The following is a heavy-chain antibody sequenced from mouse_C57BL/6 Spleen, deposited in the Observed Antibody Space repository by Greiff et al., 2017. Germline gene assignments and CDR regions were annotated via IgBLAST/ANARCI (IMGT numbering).Heavy chain of an antibody. V-gene: IGHV14-2*01. Sequence: VQLKQSGAELVKPGASVKLSCTASGFNIKDYYMHWVKQRTEQGLEWIGRIDPEDGETKYAPKFQGKATLTADTSSNTAYLQLSSLTSEDTAVYYCARSDYSNHAMDYWGQGTSVTVSS. D-gene: IGHD2-5*01. J-gene: IGHJ4*01. CDR3: ARSDYSNHAMDY. CDR2: IDPEDGET. CDR1: GFNIKDYY.